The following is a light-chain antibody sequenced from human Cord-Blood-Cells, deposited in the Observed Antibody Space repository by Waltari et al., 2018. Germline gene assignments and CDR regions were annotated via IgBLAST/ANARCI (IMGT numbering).Light chain of an antibody. Sequence: EIQMTQSPSSLSASVGDRVTITCRASQSISSYLNWYQQKPVKAHKLLIYAASSLQSGVPSRFSGSGSGTDFTLTISSLQPEDFATYYCQQSYSTPFTFGPGTKVDIK. J-gene: IGKJ3*01. CDR1: QSISSY. V-gene: IGKV1-39*01. CDR3: QQSYSTPFT. CDR2: AAS.